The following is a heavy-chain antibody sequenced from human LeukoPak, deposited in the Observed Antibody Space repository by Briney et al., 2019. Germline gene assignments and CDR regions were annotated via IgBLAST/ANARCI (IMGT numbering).Heavy chain of an antibody. J-gene: IGHJ4*02. CDR2: ISSSGSTI. CDR1: GFTFSDYY. V-gene: IGHV3-11*01. CDR3: AKDYAYYYGSGIGGFEY. D-gene: IGHD3-10*01. Sequence: PGGSLRLSCAASGFTFSDYYMNWIRQAPGKGLEWVSYISSSGSTIYYADSVKGRFTISRDNAKNSLYLQMNSLRAEDTAVYYCAKDYAYYYGSGIGGFEYWGRGTLVTVSS.